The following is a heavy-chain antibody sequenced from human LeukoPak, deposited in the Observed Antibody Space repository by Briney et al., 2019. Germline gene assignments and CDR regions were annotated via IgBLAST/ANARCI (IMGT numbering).Heavy chain of an antibody. CDR1: GYTFTSYD. V-gene: IGHV1-69*13. CDR2: IIPIFGTA. D-gene: IGHD2/OR15-2a*01. Sequence: SVKVSCKASGYTFTSYDINWVRQAPGQGLEWMGGIIPIFGTANYAQKFQGRVTITADESTSTAYMELSSLRSEDTAVYYCAREFLGSFGYWGQGTLVAVSS. J-gene: IGHJ4*02. CDR3: AREFLGSFGY.